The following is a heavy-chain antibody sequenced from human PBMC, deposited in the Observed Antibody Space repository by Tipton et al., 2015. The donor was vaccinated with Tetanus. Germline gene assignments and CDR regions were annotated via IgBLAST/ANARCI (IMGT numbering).Heavy chain of an antibody. CDR3: ARHLYGYWFDP. CDR1: GASISDKKYY. D-gene: IGHD2/OR15-2a*01. V-gene: IGHV4-39*01. CDR2: IYFEGST. J-gene: IGHJ5*02. Sequence: VKPSETLSLTCTVSGASISDKKYYWGWIRQAPGKGLEWLASIYFEGSTYHSPSLKSRLTIDVDTSQNVFSLRLTSVTAADTAVYYCARHLYGYWFDPWGQGALVTVSS.